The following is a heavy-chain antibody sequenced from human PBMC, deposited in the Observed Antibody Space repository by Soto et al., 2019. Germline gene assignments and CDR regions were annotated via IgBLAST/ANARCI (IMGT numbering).Heavy chain of an antibody. D-gene: IGHD1-26*01. CDR3: TRLSRYFYSAPDY. CDR2: IYPGDSDI. V-gene: IGHV5-51*01. J-gene: IGHJ4*02. Sequence: GESLKISCQGSGYRLTNYWIGWVRQMPGKGLEWMGIIYPGDSDIRYSPSFQGQVTISVDKSINTAYLQWATLKASDTAMYYCTRLSRYFYSAPDYWGQGTLVTVSS. CDR1: GYRLTNYW.